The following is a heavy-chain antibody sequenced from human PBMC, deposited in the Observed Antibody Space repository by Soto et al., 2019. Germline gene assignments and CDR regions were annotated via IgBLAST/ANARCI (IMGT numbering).Heavy chain of an antibody. CDR2: IWYDGSNK. CDR1: GFTFSSYG. CDR3: TKETISSWYFDN. D-gene: IGHD6-13*01. V-gene: IGHV3-33*06. Sequence: QVQLVESGGGVVQPGRSLRLSCAASGFTFSSYGMHWVRQAPGKGLEWVAVIWYDGSNKYYADSVKGRFTISRDNSKNTLYLQMNSLRVEDTAVYYCTKETISSWYFDNWGQGTLVTVSS. J-gene: IGHJ4*02.